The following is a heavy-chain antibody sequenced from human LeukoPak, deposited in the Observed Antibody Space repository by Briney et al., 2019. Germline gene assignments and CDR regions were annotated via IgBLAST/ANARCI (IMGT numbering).Heavy chain of an antibody. CDR3: ARGKSSSWYLMYYFDY. CDR2: ISTHNDNT. CDR1: GYTFTNYG. D-gene: IGHD6-13*01. J-gene: IGHJ4*02. Sequence: ASVKVSCKAPGYTFTNYGISWVRQAPGQGLEWMGWISTHNDNTNYAQKLQGRVTMTTETSTRTAYMEVRSLKSDDTAVYYCARGKSSSWYLMYYFDYWGQGTLVTVSS. V-gene: IGHV1-18*01.